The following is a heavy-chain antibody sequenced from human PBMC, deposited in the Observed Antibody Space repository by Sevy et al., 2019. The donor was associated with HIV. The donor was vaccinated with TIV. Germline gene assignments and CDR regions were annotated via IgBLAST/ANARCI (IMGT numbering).Heavy chain of an antibody. Sequence: SQTLSLTCAISGDSVSSNSAAWNWIRQSPSRGLEWLGRTYYRSKWYNDYAVSVKSRITINPETSQNQFSLRLNSVTPEDTAVYYFAHESGYSSGWYDYWGQGTLVTVSS. D-gene: IGHD6-19*01. CDR1: GDSVSSNSAA. CDR3: AHESGYSSGWYDY. CDR2: TYYRSKWYN. V-gene: IGHV6-1*01. J-gene: IGHJ4*02.